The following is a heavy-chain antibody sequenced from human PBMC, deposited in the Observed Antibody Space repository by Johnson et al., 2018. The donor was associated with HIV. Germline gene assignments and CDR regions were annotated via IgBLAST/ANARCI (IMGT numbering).Heavy chain of an antibody. CDR2: FNWNGGST. V-gene: IGHV3-20*04. D-gene: IGHD1-26*01. CDR3: ARGSEDAFDI. CDR1: GFTFDDYG. Sequence: EQLVESGGGVVRPGGSLRLSCAASGFTFDDYGMSWVRQAPGKGLEWVSGFNWNGGSTGYADSVKGRFTISSDNTKNSLYLQMNSLRAGDTAVYYCARGSEDAFDIWGQGTMVTVSS. J-gene: IGHJ3*02.